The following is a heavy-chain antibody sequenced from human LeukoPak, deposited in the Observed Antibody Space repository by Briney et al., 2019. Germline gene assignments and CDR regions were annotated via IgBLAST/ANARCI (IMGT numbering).Heavy chain of an antibody. CDR2: INPNSGGT. J-gene: IGHJ4*02. D-gene: IGHD3-3*01. V-gene: IGHV1-2*02. CDR1: GYTFTGYY. CDR3: ARDFDDFWSGYQPTNLFDY. Sequence: RPSVKVSRKASGYTFTGYYMHWVRQAPGQGLEWIGWINPNSGGTNYAQTFQGRVTMTRETSISTAYMELSRLRSDDTAVYYCARDFDDFWSGYQPTNLFDYWGQGTLVTVSS.